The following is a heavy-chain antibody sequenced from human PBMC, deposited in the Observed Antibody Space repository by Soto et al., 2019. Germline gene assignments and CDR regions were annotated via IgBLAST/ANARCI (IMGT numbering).Heavy chain of an antibody. V-gene: IGHV3-21*01. CDR1: GFPFTRYS. J-gene: IGHJ5*02. CDR2: IRSSSSYI. CDR3: ARDGGYYSSTSCYTDPLDA. D-gene: IGHD2-2*02. Sequence: LRLSYSVSGFPFTRYSMNWVRPAPGKGLEWVSSIRSSSSYIYYADSVKGRFTISRDNAKNSLYLQMNSLRVEDTAVYYCARDGGYYSSTSCYTDPLDAWGQGTL.